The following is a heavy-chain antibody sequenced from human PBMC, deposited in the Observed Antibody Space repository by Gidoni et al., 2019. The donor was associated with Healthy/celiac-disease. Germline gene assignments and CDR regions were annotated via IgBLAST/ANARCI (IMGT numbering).Heavy chain of an antibody. CDR2: INHSGST. J-gene: IGHJ4*02. V-gene: IGHV4-34*01. D-gene: IGHD3-3*01. CDR3: ARSPMYYDFWSGYDY. CDR1: GGSFSGYY. Sequence: QVQLQQWGAGLLKPSETLSLTCAVYGGSFSGYYWSWIRQPPGKGLEWIGEINHSGSTNYNPSLKSRVTISVDTSKNQFSLKLSSVTAADTAVYYCARSPMYYDFWSGYDYWGQGTLVTVSS.